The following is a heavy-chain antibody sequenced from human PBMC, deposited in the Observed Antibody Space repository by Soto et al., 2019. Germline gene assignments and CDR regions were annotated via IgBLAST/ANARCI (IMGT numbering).Heavy chain of an antibody. V-gene: IGHV1-69*01. Sequence: QVQLVQSGAEVKKPGTSVKVSCKVSGGTFSSYAISWVRQAHGQGLEWMGEIISIFGTAMYAQKFQGRVTIIADESASTAYMELSSLRSDDTAVYYCARGGKERFRGSGMDVWGQGTTVTVSS. CDR3: ARGGKERFRGSGMDV. CDR2: IISIFGTA. CDR1: GGTFSSYA. D-gene: IGHD1-1*01. J-gene: IGHJ6*02.